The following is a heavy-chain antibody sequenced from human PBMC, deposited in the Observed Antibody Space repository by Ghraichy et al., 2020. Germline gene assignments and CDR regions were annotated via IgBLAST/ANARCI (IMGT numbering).Heavy chain of an antibody. CDR1: GFTFSNYA. CDR2: IGGSGGDT. D-gene: IGHD3-3*01. V-gene: IGHV3-23*01. Sequence: RGSLRLSCAASGFTFSNYAMNWVRQAPGKELEWVAAIGGSGGDTYYADSVRGRFTISRDNSRTTLFLQMSSLRADDTAVYHCVKEWATYSFGDSWGQGAPVTVSS. CDR3: VKEWATYSFGDS. J-gene: IGHJ4*02.